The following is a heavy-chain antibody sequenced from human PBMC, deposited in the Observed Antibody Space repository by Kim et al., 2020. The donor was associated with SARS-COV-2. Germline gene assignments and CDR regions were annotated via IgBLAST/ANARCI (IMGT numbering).Heavy chain of an antibody. CDR3: ARIRCYCSSTSCQAAYFDY. V-gene: IGHV2-70*11. CDR1: GFSLSTRGMC. Sequence: SGPTLVKPTQTLTLTCTFSGFSLSTRGMCVSWIRQPPGKALEWLARIDWGDDKYYSTSMKTRLTISKDTSKNQVVLTMTNMDPVDTATYYCARIRCYCSSTSCQAAYFDYWGQGTLVTVSS. CDR2: IDWGDDK. D-gene: IGHD2-2*01. J-gene: IGHJ4*02.